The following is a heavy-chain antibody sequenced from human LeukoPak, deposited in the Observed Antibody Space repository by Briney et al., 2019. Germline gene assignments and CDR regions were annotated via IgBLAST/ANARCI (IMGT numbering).Heavy chain of an antibody. Sequence: SETLSLTCTVSGGSISGYYYNWIRQPPGKGLEWIGYIYYSGSTNYNPSLKSRVTISVDTSKNQFSLKLSSVTAADTAVYYCARHGYSSGSLAWFDPWGQGTQVTVSS. J-gene: IGHJ5*02. CDR1: GGSISGYY. D-gene: IGHD6-19*01. CDR2: IYYSGST. V-gene: IGHV4-59*01. CDR3: ARHGYSSGSLAWFDP.